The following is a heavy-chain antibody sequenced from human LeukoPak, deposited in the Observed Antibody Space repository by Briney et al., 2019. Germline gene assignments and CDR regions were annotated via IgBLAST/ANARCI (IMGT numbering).Heavy chain of an antibody. D-gene: IGHD1-1*01. CDR1: GFTFSSYA. Sequence: GGSLRLSCAASGFTFSSYAMSWVRQAPGKGLEWVSAISGSGGSTYYADSVKGRFTISRDNSKNTVYLQMDSLRAEDTAIYFCARDKGTRALDYWGQGVLVTVSS. V-gene: IGHV3-23*01. CDR2: ISGSGGST. J-gene: IGHJ4*02. CDR3: ARDKGTRALDY.